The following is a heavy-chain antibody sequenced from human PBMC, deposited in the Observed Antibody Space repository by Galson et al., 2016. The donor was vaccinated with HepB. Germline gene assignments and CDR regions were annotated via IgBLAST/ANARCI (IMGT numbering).Heavy chain of an antibody. CDR1: GYNFASSW. J-gene: IGHJ2*01. V-gene: IGHV5-51*01. CDR3: ARMQWLVDWYLDL. Sequence: QSGAEVKKPGEPLRISCNGSGYNFASSWIVWVRQRPGKGMEWMGIIYPGDSDTRYSSSFQGQVTISADKSISTAYLEWSSLEASDSAVYYCARMQWLVDWYLDLWGQGTLVTVSS. CDR2: IYPGDSDT. D-gene: IGHD6-19*01.